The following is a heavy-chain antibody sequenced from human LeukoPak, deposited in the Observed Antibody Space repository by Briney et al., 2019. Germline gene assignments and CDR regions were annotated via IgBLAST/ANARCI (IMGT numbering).Heavy chain of an antibody. Sequence: GGSLRLSCAASGFTFSSYSMNWVRQAPGKGLEWVSSISSSSSYIYYADSVKGRFTISRDNAKNSLYLQMNSLRAEDTAVYYCARVSVTHYYYYYGMDVWGQGTTVTVSS. D-gene: IGHD4-17*01. V-gene: IGHV3-21*01. CDR1: GFTFSSYS. J-gene: IGHJ6*02. CDR2: ISSSSSYI. CDR3: ARVSVTHYYYYYGMDV.